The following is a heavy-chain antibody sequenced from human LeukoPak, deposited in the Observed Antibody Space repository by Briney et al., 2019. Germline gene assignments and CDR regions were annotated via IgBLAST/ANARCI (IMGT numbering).Heavy chain of an antibody. CDR3: ARSSGPGIAATD. V-gene: IGHV4-59*01. D-gene: IGHD6-13*01. CDR2: IYYSGST. Sequence: PSETLSLTCTVSGGSISSYYWSWIRQPPGKRLEWIGYIYYSGSTNYNPSLKSRVTISVDTSKNQFSLKLSSVTAADTAVYYCARSSGPGIAATDWGQGTTVTVSS. J-gene: IGHJ6*02. CDR1: GGSISSYY.